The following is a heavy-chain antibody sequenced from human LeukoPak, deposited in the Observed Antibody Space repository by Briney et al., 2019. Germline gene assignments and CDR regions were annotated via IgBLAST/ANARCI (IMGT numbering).Heavy chain of an antibody. D-gene: IGHD3-22*01. J-gene: IGHJ4*02. Sequence: PGGSLRLSCAASGFTFSSYAMHWVRQAPGKGLEWVAVISYDGSNKYYAGSVKGRFTISRDNSKNTLYLQMNSLRAEDTAVYYCARGMIVVARDYWGQGTLVTVSS. CDR1: GFTFSSYA. CDR3: ARGMIVVARDY. CDR2: ISYDGSNK. V-gene: IGHV3-30*04.